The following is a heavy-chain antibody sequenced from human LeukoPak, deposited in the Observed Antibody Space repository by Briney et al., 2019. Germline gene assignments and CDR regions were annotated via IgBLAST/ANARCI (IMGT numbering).Heavy chain of an antibody. J-gene: IGHJ5*02. CDR2: IYYSGST. V-gene: IGHV4-30-4*01. CDR3: APSSWGVGWFDP. D-gene: IGHD6-13*01. CDR1: GGSISSGDYY. Sequence: SETLSLTCTVSGGSISSGDYYWRWIRQPPGKGLEWIGYIYYSGSTYYNPSLKSRVTISVDTSKNQFSLKLSSVTAADTAVYYCAPSSWGVGWFDPWGQGTLVTVSS.